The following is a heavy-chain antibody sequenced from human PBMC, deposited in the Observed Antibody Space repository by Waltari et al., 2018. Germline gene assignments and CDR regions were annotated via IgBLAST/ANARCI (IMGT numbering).Heavy chain of an antibody. V-gene: IGHV1-18*01. J-gene: IGHJ5*02. CDR3: ARKFGGAKIWFDP. CDR1: GSTFTSHV. D-gene: IGHD3-16*01. CDR2: ISADNGNT. Sequence: QVQLVQSGAEVKKPGASGKVSCQASGSTFTSHVISWVRQAPGQGLEWMGWISADNGNTNYAQKLQGRVTMTTDTSTSTAYMELRSLRSDDTAVYYCARKFGGAKIWFDPWGQGTLVTVSS.